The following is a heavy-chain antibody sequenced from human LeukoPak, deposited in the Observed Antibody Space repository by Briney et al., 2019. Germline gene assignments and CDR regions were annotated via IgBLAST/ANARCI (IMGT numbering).Heavy chain of an antibody. CDR2: VNLQGST. CDR3: ARGPAMVRGVNWFDP. CDR1: GGSISDTNW. V-gene: IGHV4-4*02. D-gene: IGHD3-10*01. Sequence: PSETLSLTCGVSGGSISDTNWWTWFRQPPGKGLEWIGEVNLQGSTNYNPSLKSRVTISVDTSKNQFSLKLSSVTAADTAVYYCARGPAMVRGVNWFDPWGQGTLVTVSS. J-gene: IGHJ5*02.